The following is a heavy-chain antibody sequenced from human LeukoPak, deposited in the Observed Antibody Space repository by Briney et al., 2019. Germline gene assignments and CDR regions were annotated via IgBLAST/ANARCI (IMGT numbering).Heavy chain of an antibody. V-gene: IGHV4-34*01. D-gene: IGHD3-16*02. Sequence: SETLSLTCAVYGGSFSGYYWSWIRQPPGKGLEWIGEINHSGSTNYNPSLKSRVTISVDTSKNQFSLKLNSVTAADTAVYYCASSFRGYDYWGQGTLVTVSS. CDR2: INHSGST. J-gene: IGHJ4*02. CDR3: ASSFRGYDY. CDR1: GGSFSGYY.